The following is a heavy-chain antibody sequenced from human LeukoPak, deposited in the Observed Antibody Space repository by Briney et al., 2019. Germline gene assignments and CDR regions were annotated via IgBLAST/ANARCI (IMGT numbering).Heavy chain of an antibody. V-gene: IGHV1-69*04. D-gene: IGHD1-26*01. CDR1: GGTFSSYA. CDR3: VRDGELPYDAYDI. J-gene: IGHJ3*02. Sequence: ASVKVSCKASGGTFSSYAISWVRQAPGQGLEWMGRIIPILGIANYAQKFQGRVTLTTDTSTDVANMELRSLRPDDTAVYYCVRDGELPYDAYDIWGQGTMVTVSS. CDR2: IIPILGIA.